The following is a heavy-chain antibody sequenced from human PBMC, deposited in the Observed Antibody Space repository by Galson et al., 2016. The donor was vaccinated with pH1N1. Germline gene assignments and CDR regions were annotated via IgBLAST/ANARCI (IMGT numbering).Heavy chain of an antibody. CDR3: ARGDYGDYVGEFDY. CDR2: IWYDGSNK. V-gene: IGHV3-33*01. J-gene: IGHJ4*02. CDR1: GFAFSNSG. D-gene: IGHD4-17*01. Sequence: SLRLSCAASGFAFSNSGMHWVRQAPGKGLEWVALIWYDGSNKYYADSVKGRFTISRGNSKNTLYLQMNSLRAEDTAVYYCARGDYGDYVGEFDYWGQGTLVTVSS.